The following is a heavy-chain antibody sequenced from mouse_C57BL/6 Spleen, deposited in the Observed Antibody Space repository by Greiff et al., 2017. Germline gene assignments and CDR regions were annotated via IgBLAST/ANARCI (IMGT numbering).Heavy chain of an antibody. CDR1: GYTFTSYW. Sequence: QVQLQQPGAELVRPGTSVKLSCKASGYTFTSYWMHWVKQRPGQGLEWIGVIDPSDSYTNYNQKFKGKATLTVDTSSSTAYMQLSSLTSEDSAVYYCARSPLYDYGGRTFAYWGQGTLVTVSA. CDR2: IDPSDSYT. CDR3: ARSPLYDYGGRTFAY. J-gene: IGHJ3*01. D-gene: IGHD2-4*01. V-gene: IGHV1-59*01.